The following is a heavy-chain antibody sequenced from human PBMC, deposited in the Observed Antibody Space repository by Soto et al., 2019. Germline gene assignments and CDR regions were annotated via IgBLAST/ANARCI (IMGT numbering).Heavy chain of an antibody. V-gene: IGHV4-59*01. Sequence: SETLSLTCNVSGGAIASDFWSWIRQPPGKGLEWIGYVYYSGAADYNPSLKPRVTISIATSKTQFSLRLASATAADTGVYYCARDHGSYPNTWGQGILVTVSS. J-gene: IGHJ1*01. CDR3: ARDHGSYPNT. CDR1: GGAIASDF. CDR2: VYYSGAA. D-gene: IGHD3-16*02.